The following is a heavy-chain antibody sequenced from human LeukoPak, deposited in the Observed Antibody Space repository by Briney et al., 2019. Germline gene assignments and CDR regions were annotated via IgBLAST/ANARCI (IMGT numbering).Heavy chain of an antibody. CDR3: ARTKGSSGSFSYFDY. CDR1: GFTFSSYA. V-gene: IGHV3-30*04. D-gene: IGHD3-10*01. Sequence: PGGSLRLSCAASGFTFSSYAMHWVRQAPGKGLEWVAVISYDGSNKYYADSVKGRFTISRDNSKNTLYLQMNSLRAEDTAVYYCARTKGSSGSFSYFDYWGQGTLVTVSS. CDR2: ISYDGSNK. J-gene: IGHJ4*02.